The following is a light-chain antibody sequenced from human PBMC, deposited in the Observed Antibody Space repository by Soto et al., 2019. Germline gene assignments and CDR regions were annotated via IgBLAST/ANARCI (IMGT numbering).Light chain of an antibody. Sequence: DIQMTQSPSSLSASVGDRVTITCRASQSISSYLNWYQQKPEKAPKLLIYAASSLQSEVPSRFSGSGSGTDFTLTISSLQPEDFATYYCQQSYSTPRYTFGQGTKLEIK. CDR3: QQSYSTPRYT. J-gene: IGKJ2*01. CDR1: QSISSY. V-gene: IGKV1-39*01. CDR2: AAS.